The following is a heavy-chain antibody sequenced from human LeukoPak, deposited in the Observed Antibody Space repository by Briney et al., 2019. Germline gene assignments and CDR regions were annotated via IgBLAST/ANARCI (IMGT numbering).Heavy chain of an antibody. CDR1: GFTFSSYS. D-gene: IGHD2-8*01. V-gene: IGHV3-21*01. J-gene: IGHJ4*02. CDR3: ARDAYCTNGVCYSDYFDY. Sequence: PGGSLRLSCAASGFTFSSYSMNWVRQAPGKGLEWVSSISSSRSYIYYADSVKGRFTISRDNAKNSLYLQMNSLRAEDTAVYYCARDAYCTNGVCYSDYFDYWGQGTLVTVSS. CDR2: ISSSRSYI.